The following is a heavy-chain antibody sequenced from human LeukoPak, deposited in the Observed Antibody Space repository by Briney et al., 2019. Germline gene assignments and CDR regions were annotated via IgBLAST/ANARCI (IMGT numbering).Heavy chain of an antibody. CDR3: ARIHPQYYDILTGSPYFDY. CDR1: GGSISSYY. D-gene: IGHD3-9*01. Sequence: PSETLSLTCTVSGGSISSYYWSWLRQPPGKGLEWLGYIYYSGSTNYNPSLKSRVTISVATSKTQFSLKLSSVTAADTAVYYCARIHPQYYDILTGSPYFDYWGQGTLVTVSS. J-gene: IGHJ4*02. V-gene: IGHV4-59*01. CDR2: IYYSGST.